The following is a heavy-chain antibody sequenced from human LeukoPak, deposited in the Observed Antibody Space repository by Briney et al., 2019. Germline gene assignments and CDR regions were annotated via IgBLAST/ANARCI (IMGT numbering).Heavy chain of an antibody. CDR1: GFTFSSYA. V-gene: IGHV3-23*01. CDR2: ISGSGGST. D-gene: IGHD3-22*01. CDR3: AKERIPMIVVVQQNWVDP. J-gene: IGHJ5*02. Sequence: PGGSLRLSCAASGFTFSSYAMSWVRQAPGKGLEWVSAISGSGGSTYYADSVKGRFTISRDNSKNTLYLQMNSLRAEDTAVYYCAKERIPMIVVVQQNWVDPWGQGTLVTVSS.